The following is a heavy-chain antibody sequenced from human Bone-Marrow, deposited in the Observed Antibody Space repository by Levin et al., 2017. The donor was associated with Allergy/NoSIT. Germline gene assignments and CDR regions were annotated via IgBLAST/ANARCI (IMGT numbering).Heavy chain of an antibody. Sequence: GGSLRLSCAASGFTFSSYGMHWVRQAPGKGLEWVAVIWYDGSNKYYADSVKGRFTISRDNSKNTLYLQMNSLRAEDTAVYYCARGFDYYDSSGPFDPWGQGTLVTVSS. D-gene: IGHD3-22*01. CDR1: GFTFSSYG. V-gene: IGHV3-33*01. CDR2: IWYDGSNK. J-gene: IGHJ5*02. CDR3: ARGFDYYDSSGPFDP.